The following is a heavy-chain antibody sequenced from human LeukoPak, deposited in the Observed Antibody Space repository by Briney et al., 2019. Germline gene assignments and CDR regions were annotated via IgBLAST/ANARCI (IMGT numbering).Heavy chain of an antibody. CDR3: ASGAAAGTFSIGY. CDR1: GYTFTSYY. Sequence: GASVKVSCKASGYTFTSYYMHWVRQAPGQGLEWMGIINPSGGGTSYSQKFQGRVTMTTDTSTSTLYMELSSLRSEDTAVYYCASGAAAGTFSIGYWGQGTLLTVPS. J-gene: IGHJ4*02. V-gene: IGHV1-46*01. D-gene: IGHD6-13*01. CDR2: INPSGGGT.